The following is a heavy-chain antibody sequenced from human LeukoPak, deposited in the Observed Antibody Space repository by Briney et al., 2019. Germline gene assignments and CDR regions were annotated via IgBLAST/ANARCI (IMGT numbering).Heavy chain of an antibody. V-gene: IGHV4-38-2*02. CDR1: GYSISSGYY. CDR3: ARGRRRYGDIQRHFDY. Sequence: SETLSLTCTVSGYSISSGYYWGRIRQPPGKGLEWIGEINHSGSTNYNPSLKSRVTISVDTSKNQFSLKLSSVTAADTAVYYCARGRRRYGDIQRHFDYWGQGTLVTVSS. D-gene: IGHD4-17*01. CDR2: INHSGST. J-gene: IGHJ4*02.